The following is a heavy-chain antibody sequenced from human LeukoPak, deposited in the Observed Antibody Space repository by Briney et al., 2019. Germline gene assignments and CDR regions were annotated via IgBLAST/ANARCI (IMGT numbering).Heavy chain of an antibody. D-gene: IGHD5-12*01. V-gene: IGHV1-2*02. CDR1: GYTFTGYY. CDR2: INPNSGGT. Sequence: GASVKVSCTASGYTFTGYYMHWVRQAPGPGLEWMGWINPNSGGTNYAQKFQGRVTMTRDTSISTAYMELSRLRSEDTAVYYCARVGVVATIYFDYWGQGTLVTVSS. CDR3: ARVGVVATIYFDY. J-gene: IGHJ4*02.